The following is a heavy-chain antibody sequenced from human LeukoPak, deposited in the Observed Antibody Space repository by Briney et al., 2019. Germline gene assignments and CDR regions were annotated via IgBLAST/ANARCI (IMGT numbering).Heavy chain of an antibody. D-gene: IGHD5-18*01. Sequence: GASVKVSCKASGYTFTAYAMNWVRQAPGQGFEWMGYINTKTGNPTYAQGFTGRFVFSLDTSVSTSYLQITSLKAEDTAVYYCARDGVDTFFDPWGQGTLVTVSS. CDR3: ARDGVDTFFDP. CDR1: GYTFTAYA. J-gene: IGHJ5*02. CDR2: INTKTGNP. V-gene: IGHV7-4-1*02.